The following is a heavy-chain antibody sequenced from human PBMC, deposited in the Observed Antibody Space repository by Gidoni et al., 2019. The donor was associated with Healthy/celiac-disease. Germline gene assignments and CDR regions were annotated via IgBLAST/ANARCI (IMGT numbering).Heavy chain of an antibody. CDR1: GCTCSSYS. V-gene: IGHV3-48*01. CDR2: ISSSSSTI. D-gene: IGHD3-3*01. J-gene: IGHJ4*02. CDR3: ARGNDYDFWHPGDY. Sequence: EVQLVESGGGLVQPGGSLRLSCAASGCTCSSYSMNWVRQAPGKGLEWVSYISSSSSTIYYAYSVKGRFTISRDNAKNSLYLQMNSLRAEDTAVYYCARGNDYDFWHPGDYWGQGTLVTVSS.